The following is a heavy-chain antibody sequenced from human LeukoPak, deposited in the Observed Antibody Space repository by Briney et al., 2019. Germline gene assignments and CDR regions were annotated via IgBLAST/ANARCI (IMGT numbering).Heavy chain of an antibody. CDR1: GFTFDDYA. CDR2: ISWNSGSI. J-gene: IGHJ5*02. Sequence: GGSLRLSCAASGFTFDDYAMHWVRQAPGKGLEWVSGISWNSGSIGYADSVKGRFTISRDNAKNSLYLQMNSLRTEDTALYYCAKGSSSTSLDWSDPWGQGTLVTVSS. D-gene: IGHD2-2*01. V-gene: IGHV3-9*01. CDR3: AKGSSSTSLDWSDP.